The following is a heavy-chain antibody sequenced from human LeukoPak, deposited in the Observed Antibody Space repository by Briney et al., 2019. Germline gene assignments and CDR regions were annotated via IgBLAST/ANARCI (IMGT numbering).Heavy chain of an antibody. Sequence: GASVKVSCKVSGYTLTELSMHWVRQAPGQGLEWMGWISAYNGNTNYAQKLQGRVTMTTDTSTSTAYMELRSLRSDDTAVYYCARGLRMDVWGQGTTVTVSS. CDR3: ARGLRMDV. CDR1: GYTLTELS. CDR2: ISAYNGNT. J-gene: IGHJ6*02. V-gene: IGHV1-18*01.